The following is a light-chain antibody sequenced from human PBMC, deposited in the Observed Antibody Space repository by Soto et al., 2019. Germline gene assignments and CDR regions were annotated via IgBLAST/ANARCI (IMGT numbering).Light chain of an antibody. J-gene: IGLJ2*01. Sequence: QSVLTQPPSASGTPGQRVTISCSGSSSNIGSNYVYWYQQLPGTAPKLLIYRNNQRPSGVPDRFSGSKSGTSASLAISGLRSGEEVDYYFEAWDDSLSVLFGGGTK. V-gene: IGLV1-47*01. CDR1: SSNIGSNY. CDR3: EAWDDSLSVL. CDR2: RNN.